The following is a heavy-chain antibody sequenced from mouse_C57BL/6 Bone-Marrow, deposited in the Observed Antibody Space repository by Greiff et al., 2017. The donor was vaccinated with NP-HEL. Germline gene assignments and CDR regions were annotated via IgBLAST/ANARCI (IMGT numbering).Heavy chain of an antibody. Sequence: EVQLVESVAELVRPGASVKLSCTASGFNIQNTYMHWVKQRPDQGLEWIGRIDPANGNTKYAPKFQGKATITADTSSNTAYLQLSSLTSEDTAIYYCARNYYGMDYWGQGTSVTVSS. J-gene: IGHJ4*01. CDR1: GFNIQNTY. V-gene: IGHV14-3*01. CDR3: ARNYYGMDY. CDR2: IDPANGNT.